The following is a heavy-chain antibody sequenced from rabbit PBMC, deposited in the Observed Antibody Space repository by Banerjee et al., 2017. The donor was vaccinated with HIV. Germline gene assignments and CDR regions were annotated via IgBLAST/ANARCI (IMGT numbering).Heavy chain of an antibody. CDR1: GFSFSSSYW. CDR3: ARWGSGWSLSL. J-gene: IGHJ6*01. CDR2: IYTGDGNT. V-gene: IGHV1S45*01. D-gene: IGHD1-1*01. Sequence: QEQLEESGGDLVKPEGSLTLTCTASGFSFSSSYWICWVRQAPGKGLEWIGCIYTGDGNTYYASWAKGRFTISKISSTTVTLQMTSLTAADTATYFCARWGSGWSLSLWGQGTLVTVS.